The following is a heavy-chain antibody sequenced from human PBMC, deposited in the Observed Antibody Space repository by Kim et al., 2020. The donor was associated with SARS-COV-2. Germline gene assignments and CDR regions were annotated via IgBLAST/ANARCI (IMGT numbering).Heavy chain of an antibody. CDR1: GGSVSSGSYY. V-gene: IGHV4-61*01. J-gene: IGHJ1*01. Sequence: SETLSLTCTVSGGSVSSGSYYWSWIRQPPGKGLEWIGYIYYSGSTNYNPSLKSRVTISVDTSKNQFSLKLSSVTAADTAVYYCARDELELQYFQHWGQGTLVTVSS. D-gene: IGHD1-7*01. CDR2: IYYSGST. CDR3: ARDELELQYFQH.